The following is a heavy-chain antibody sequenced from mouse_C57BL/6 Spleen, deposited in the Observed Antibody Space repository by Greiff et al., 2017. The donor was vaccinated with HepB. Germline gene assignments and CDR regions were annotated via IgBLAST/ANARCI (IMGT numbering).Heavy chain of an antibody. CDR1: GYTFTSYW. V-gene: IGHV1-55*01. CDR3: ARAVYGNPMDY. D-gene: IGHD2-1*01. Sequence: QVQLQQSGAELVKPGASVKMSCKASGYTFTSYWITWVKQRPGQGLEWIGDIYPGSGSTNYNEKFKSKATLTVDTSSSTAYMQLSSLTSEDSAVYYCARAVYGNPMDYWGQGTSVTVSS. CDR2: IYPGSGST. J-gene: IGHJ4*01.